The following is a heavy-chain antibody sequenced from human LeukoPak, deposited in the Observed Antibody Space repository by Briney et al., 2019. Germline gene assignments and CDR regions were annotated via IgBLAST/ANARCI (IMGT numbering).Heavy chain of an antibody. Sequence: SETLSLTCTVSRGSITHSYWSWIRHSAGTGMEWIGRIHATGTTNYNPSFKSRVSMSLDMPTSQFSLTLSAVTVADTATYYCARIFDRDVWGQGALVTVSP. J-gene: IGHJ3*01. CDR2: IHATGTT. V-gene: IGHV4-4*07. D-gene: IGHD3-22*01. CDR1: RGSITHSY. CDR3: ARIFDRDV.